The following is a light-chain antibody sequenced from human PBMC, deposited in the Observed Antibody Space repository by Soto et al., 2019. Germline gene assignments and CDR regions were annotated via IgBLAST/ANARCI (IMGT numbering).Light chain of an antibody. CDR3: SSYTSRSTVV. CDR2: EVS. Sequence: QSVLTQPASVSGSPGQSITISCTGSSSDVGGYNYVSWYQQHTGKAPKLMIYEVSTRPSGVSNRFSGSKSGTTASLTISGLQTEDAADYHCSSYTSRSTVVFGGGTKVTVL. V-gene: IGLV2-14*01. J-gene: IGLJ3*02. CDR1: SSDVGGYNY.